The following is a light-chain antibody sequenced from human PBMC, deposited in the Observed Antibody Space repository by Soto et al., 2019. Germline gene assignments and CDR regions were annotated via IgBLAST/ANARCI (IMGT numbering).Light chain of an antibody. CDR3: QQRSSWPWT. CDR1: QSVSSY. J-gene: IGKJ1*01. CDR2: DAA. Sequence: EIVLTQSPATLSLSPGERATLSCRASQSVSSYLAWYQQKPGQAPRLLIYDAANRATGIPARIGGSGSGTDFTLTISSLETEDFAVYYCQQRSSWPWTFGQGTKVEI. V-gene: IGKV3-11*01.